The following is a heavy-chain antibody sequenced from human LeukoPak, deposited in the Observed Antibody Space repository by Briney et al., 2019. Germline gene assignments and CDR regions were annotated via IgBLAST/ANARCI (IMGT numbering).Heavy chain of an antibody. CDR3: AKANYYDSSGYY. J-gene: IGHJ4*02. V-gene: IGHV3-23*01. CDR1: GFIFSTYA. D-gene: IGHD3-22*01. CDR2: ISGSGGST. Sequence: GGSLRLSCAASGFIFSTYAMSWVRQAPGKGLEWVSSISGSGGSTYYADSVKGRFTVSRDNSKNTLYLQMNSLRAEDTAVYYCAKANYYDSSGYYWGQGTLVTVSS.